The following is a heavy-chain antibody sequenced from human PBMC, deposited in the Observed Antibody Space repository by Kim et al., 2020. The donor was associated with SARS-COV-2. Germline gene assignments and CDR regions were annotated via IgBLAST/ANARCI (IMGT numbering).Heavy chain of an antibody. D-gene: IGHD3-10*01. CDR3: ARIVVRHNLGGFGEWWFDT. CDR1: GFSLSTSGMC. CDR2: IDWDDDK. Sequence: SGPTLVNPTHTLTLTCTFSGFSLSTSGMCVSWIRQPPGKALEWLALIDWDDDKYYSTSLKTRLTISKDTSKNQVVLTMTNMDPVDTATYYCARIVVRHNLGGFGEWWFDTWGQGTLVTVSS. J-gene: IGHJ5*02. V-gene: IGHV2-70*01.